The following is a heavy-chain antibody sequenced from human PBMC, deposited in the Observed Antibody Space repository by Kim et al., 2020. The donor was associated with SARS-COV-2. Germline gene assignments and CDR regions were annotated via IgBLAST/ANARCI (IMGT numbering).Heavy chain of an antibody. D-gene: IGHD3-22*01. CDR1: GFTFSAYA. V-gene: IGHV3-23*01. J-gene: IGHJ1*01. CDR3: ARYFGSSGSEFHH. Sequence: GGSLRLSCVASGFTFSAYAMSWVRQAPGKGLEWVSSISGSDDTTYHADSVKGWFIISRDNSNNALHLQMNSLRAEDTAVYYCARYFGSSGSEFHHWGQGTLVTVSS. CDR2: ISGSDDTT.